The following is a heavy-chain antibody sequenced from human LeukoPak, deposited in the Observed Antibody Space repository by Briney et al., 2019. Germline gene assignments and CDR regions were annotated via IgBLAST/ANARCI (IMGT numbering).Heavy chain of an antibody. CDR3: ARRSGYYYVSAFDI. CDR2: INHSGST. D-gene: IGHD3-22*01. CDR1: GGSFSGYY. J-gene: IGHJ3*02. Sequence: SETLSLTCAVSGGSFSGYYWSWIRQPPGKGLEWIGEINHSGSTNYNPSLKSRVTISVDTSKNQFSLKLSSVTAADTAVYYCARRSGYYYVSAFDIWGQGTMVTVSS. V-gene: IGHV4-34*01.